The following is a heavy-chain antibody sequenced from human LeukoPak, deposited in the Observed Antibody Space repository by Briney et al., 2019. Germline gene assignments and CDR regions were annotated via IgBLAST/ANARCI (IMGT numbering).Heavy chain of an antibody. D-gene: IGHD3-3*01. J-gene: IGHJ4*02. CDR2: ISSSSSTI. V-gene: IGHV3-48*01. CDR1: GFTFSSYS. Sequence: GGSLRLSCAASGFTFSSYSMLWVRQAPGKGLEWVSYISSSSSTIYYADSVKGRFTISRDNAKNSLYLQMNTLRAEDTAVYYCARGDPIYDFWSGGDYWGQGSLVTVSS. CDR3: ARGDPIYDFWSGGDY.